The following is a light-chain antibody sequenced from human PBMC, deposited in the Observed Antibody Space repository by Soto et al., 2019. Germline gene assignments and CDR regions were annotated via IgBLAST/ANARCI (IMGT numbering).Light chain of an antibody. Sequence: EIVLTQSPATLSLSPGERATLSCRASQSVSDSLVWYQQKPGQAPRLLIYDTSNRATGIPARFSRSGSGTDFTLTISSLEPEDFAIYYCQQRSNWPSTFGQGTRLEIK. CDR3: QQRSNWPST. V-gene: IGKV3-11*01. CDR1: QSVSDS. CDR2: DTS. J-gene: IGKJ5*01.